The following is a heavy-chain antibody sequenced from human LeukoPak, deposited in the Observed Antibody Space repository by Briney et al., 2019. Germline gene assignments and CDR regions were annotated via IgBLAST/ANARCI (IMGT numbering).Heavy chain of an antibody. CDR2: IYHSGGT. J-gene: IGHJ3*02. CDR1: GGSISSSNW. D-gene: IGHD3-9*01. V-gene: IGHV4-4*02. Sequence: PSGTLSLTCAVSGGSISSSNWWSWVRQPPGKGLEWIGEIYHSGGTNYNPSLKSRVTISVDKSKNQFSLKLSSVTAADTAVYYCASLGYYDILTGSSTYAFDIWGQGTMVTVSS. CDR3: ASLGYYDILTGSSTYAFDI.